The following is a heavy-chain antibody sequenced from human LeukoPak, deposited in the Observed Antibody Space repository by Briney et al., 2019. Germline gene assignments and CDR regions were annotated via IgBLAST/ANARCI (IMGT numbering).Heavy chain of an antibody. J-gene: IGHJ4*02. D-gene: IGHD2-2*02. Sequence: PGGSLRLSCAASGFTFSSYAMSWVRQAPGKGLEWVSAISGSGGSIYYADSVKGRFTISRDNSKNTLYLQMNSLQTEDTAVYYCTTFSDCTSSICYTNYWGQGTLVTASS. CDR1: GFTFSSYA. CDR2: ISGSGGSI. CDR3: TTFSDCTSSICYTNY. V-gene: IGHV3-23*01.